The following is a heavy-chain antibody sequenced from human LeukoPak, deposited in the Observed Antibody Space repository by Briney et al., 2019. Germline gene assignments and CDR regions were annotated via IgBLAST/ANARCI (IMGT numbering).Heavy chain of an antibody. V-gene: IGHV5-51*01. CDR2: IYPGDSDT. J-gene: IGHJ4*02. CDR1: GYSFTSYW. Sequence: GESLKISCKGSGYSFTSYWIGWVRQMPGKGLEWMGIIYPGDSDTRYSPSFQGQVTISADKSISTAYLQRSSLRASDAAMYYCARRQDESYGDYWGQGTLVTVSS. D-gene: IGHD5-18*01. CDR3: ARRQDESYGDY.